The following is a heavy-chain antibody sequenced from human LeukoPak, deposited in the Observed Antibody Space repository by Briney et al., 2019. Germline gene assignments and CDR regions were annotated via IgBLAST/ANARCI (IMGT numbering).Heavy chain of an antibody. CDR3: ARDRRVKQWLVIPDRSPYYYGMDV. J-gene: IGHJ6*02. CDR1: GFTFSSYW. Sequence: GGSLRLSCAASGFTFSSYWMSWVRQAPGKGLEWVANIKQDGSEKYYVDSVKGRFTISRDNAKNSLYLQMNSLRAEDTAVYYCARDRRVKQWLVIPDRSPYYYGMDVWGQGTTVTVSS. D-gene: IGHD6-19*01. CDR2: IKQDGSEK. V-gene: IGHV3-7*01.